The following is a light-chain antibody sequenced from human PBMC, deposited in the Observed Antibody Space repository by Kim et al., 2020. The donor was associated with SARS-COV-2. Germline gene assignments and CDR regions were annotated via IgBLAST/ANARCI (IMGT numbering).Light chain of an antibody. CDR3: QQYGDSPRT. CDR1: QSVSSNY. CDR2: GAS. Sequence: EIVLRQSPGTLSLSPGERATLSCRASQSVSSNYLAWYLQKPGQAPRLVIYGASNRATGIPDRFSGSGSGTDFTLTISRLEPEDFAVYYCQQYGDSPRTFGPGTKVDIK. J-gene: IGKJ3*01. V-gene: IGKV3-20*01.